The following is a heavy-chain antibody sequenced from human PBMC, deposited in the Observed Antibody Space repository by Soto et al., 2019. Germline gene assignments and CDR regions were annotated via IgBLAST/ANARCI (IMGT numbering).Heavy chain of an antibody. CDR3: GRGRGYRRFVDY. D-gene: IGHD5-12*01. V-gene: IGHV4-34*01. Sequence: QVQLHQWGAGLLKPSETLSLTCNVSVPSFTSYYWTWVRQAPGKGLEWMGEGNHRGDNTYNPSLGGRVAISVDTSKNEFSLKLTSVTGGDTGVYFCGRGRGYRRFVDYWGQGTLVTVSS. J-gene: IGHJ4*02. CDR1: VPSFTSYY. CDR2: GNHRGDN.